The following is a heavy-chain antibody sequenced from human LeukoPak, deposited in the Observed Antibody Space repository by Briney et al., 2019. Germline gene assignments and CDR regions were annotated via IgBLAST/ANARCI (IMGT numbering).Heavy chain of an antibody. V-gene: IGHV4-34*01. D-gene: IGHD5-24*01. J-gene: IGHJ4*02. CDR2: INHSGST. CDR1: GGSFSGYY. CDR3: ARQGWLPLDY. Sequence: SETLSLTCAVYGGSFSGYYWSWICQPPGKGLEWIGEINHSGSTNYNPSLKSRVTISVDTSKNQFSLKLSSVTAADTAVYYCARQGWLPLDYWGQGTLVTVSS.